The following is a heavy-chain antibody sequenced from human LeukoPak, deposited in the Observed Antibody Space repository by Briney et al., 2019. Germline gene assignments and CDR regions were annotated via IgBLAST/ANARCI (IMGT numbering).Heavy chain of an antibody. D-gene: IGHD6-19*01. CDR2: ISYDGSNK. V-gene: IGHV3-30*18. CDR1: GFTFSSYG. J-gene: IGHJ4*02. CDR3: AKSGPTSSGWN. Sequence: GGSLRLSCAASGFTFSSYGMHWVRQAPGKGLEWVAVISYDGSNKYYADSVKGRFTISRDNSKNTLYLQMNSLRAEDTAVYYCAKSGPTSSGWNWGQGTLVTVSS.